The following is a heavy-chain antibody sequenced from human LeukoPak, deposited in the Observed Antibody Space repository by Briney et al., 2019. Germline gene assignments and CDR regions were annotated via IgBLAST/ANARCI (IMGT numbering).Heavy chain of an antibody. Sequence: GGSLRLSCAAFGFTFSSYGMHWVRQAPGKGLEWVAFIRYDGSNKYYADSVKGRFTISRDNSKNTLYLQMNSLRAEDTAVYYCAKGYVDTVNYWGQGTLVTVSS. J-gene: IGHJ4*02. CDR2: IRYDGSNK. D-gene: IGHD5-18*01. CDR3: AKGYVDTVNY. CDR1: GFTFSSYG. V-gene: IGHV3-30*02.